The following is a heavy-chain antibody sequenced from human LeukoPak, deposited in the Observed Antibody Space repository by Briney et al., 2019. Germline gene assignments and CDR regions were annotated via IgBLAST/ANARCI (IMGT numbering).Heavy chain of an antibody. CDR2: IKEDGSGK. CDR3: ARDASRGFDY. D-gene: IGHD2-2*01. J-gene: IGHJ4*02. V-gene: IGHV3-7*01. Sequence: GGSLRLSCAASGFTFSRYWMTWARQAPGKGLEWVANIKEDGSGKYYVDSVKGRFTISKDNAKNSVYLQMNSLRVEDTAVYYCARDASRGFDYWGQGTLVTVSS. CDR1: GFTFSRYW.